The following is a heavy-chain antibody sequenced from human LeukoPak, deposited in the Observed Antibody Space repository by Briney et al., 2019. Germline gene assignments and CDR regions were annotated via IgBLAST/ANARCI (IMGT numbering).Heavy chain of an antibody. D-gene: IGHD6-6*01. V-gene: IGHV3-21*01. J-gene: IGHJ4*02. CDR3: ALLAALQTFDY. CDR1: GFTFSSYS. Sequence: PGGSLRLSCAASGFTFSSYSMNWVRQAPGKGLEWVSSISSSSSYIYYADSVKGRFTISRDNAKSSLYLQMNSLRAEDTAVYYCALLAALQTFDYWGQGTLVNVSS. CDR2: ISSSSSYI.